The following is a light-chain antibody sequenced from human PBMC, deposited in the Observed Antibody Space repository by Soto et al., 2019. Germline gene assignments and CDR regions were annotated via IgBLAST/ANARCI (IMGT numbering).Light chain of an antibody. CDR1: QSVSNNY. Sequence: EIVLTQSPGTLSLSPGERATLSCRASQSVSNNYLAWYQQKPGQAPRLLIYGASNRATGIPDRFSGSGSGTDFPLTISRLEPDDFAVYYCQQNGSSGTFGQGTKVEIK. CDR3: QQNGSSGT. J-gene: IGKJ1*01. V-gene: IGKV3-20*01. CDR2: GAS.